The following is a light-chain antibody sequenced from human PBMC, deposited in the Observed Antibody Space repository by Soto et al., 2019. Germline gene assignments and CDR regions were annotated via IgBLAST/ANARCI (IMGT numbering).Light chain of an antibody. V-gene: IGLV1-51*01. J-gene: IGLJ1*01. CDR2: DNN. Sequence: QSVLTQPPSVSAAPGQKVTISCSGSSSNIGNNYVSWYQQLPGTAPKLLIYDNNKRPSGIPDRFSGSKSGTSATLGITGLQTGDEADYYCGTWDSSPSVFGTGTKLTVL. CDR3: GTWDSSPSV. CDR1: SSNIGNNY.